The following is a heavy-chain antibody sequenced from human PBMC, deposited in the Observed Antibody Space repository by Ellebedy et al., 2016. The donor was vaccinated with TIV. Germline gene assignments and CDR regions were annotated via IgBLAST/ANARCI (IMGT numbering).Heavy chain of an antibody. J-gene: IGHJ5*01. V-gene: IGHV5-51*01. CDR2: IHLTDSHT. CDR3: AGAVDGTSFFDS. D-gene: IGHD6-13*01. Sequence: GESLKISXTDSGYSFSNYWIGWVRLMPGKGLEWMGIIHLTDSHTKYSPSIQGQVTISADSSINTAYLQWSSLKASDTAMYYCAGAVDGTSFFDSWGQGTLVTVSS. CDR1: GYSFSNYW.